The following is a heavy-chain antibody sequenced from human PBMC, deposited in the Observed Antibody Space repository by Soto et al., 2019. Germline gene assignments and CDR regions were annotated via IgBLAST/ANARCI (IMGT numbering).Heavy chain of an antibody. J-gene: IGHJ4*02. D-gene: IGHD2-15*01. CDR2: IYYSGST. Sequence: SETLSLTCTVSGGSISSSSYYWGWIRQPPGKGLEWIGSIYYSGSTYYNPSLKSRVTISVDTSKNQFSLKLSSVTAADTAVYYCARSPIVVVVAATAGTFDYWGQGTLVTVSS. CDR3: ARSPIVVVVAATAGTFDY. CDR1: GGSISSSSYY. V-gene: IGHV4-39*01.